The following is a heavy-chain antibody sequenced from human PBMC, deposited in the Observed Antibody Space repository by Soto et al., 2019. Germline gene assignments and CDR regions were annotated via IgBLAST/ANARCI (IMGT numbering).Heavy chain of an antibody. CDR3: ASLDPRSGIDY. D-gene: IGHD1-1*01. V-gene: IGHV3-21*01. CDR1: GFTFSSYS. CDR2: ISSSSSYI. J-gene: IGHJ4*02. Sequence: GGSLRLSCAASGFTFSSYSMNWVRQAPGKGLEWVSSISSSSSYIYYADSVKGRFTISRDNAKNSLYLQMNSLRAEDTAVYYCASLDPRSGIDYWGQGTLVTVSS.